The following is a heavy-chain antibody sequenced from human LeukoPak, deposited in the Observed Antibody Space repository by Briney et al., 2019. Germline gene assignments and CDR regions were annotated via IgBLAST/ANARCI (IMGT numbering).Heavy chain of an antibody. J-gene: IGHJ4*02. D-gene: IGHD3-22*01. CDR1: GFTVSSKY. Sequence: PGGSLRLSCAASGFTVSSKYMNWVRQAPGKGLEWVSLVNTGGSTYYADSVKGRFTISRDNSKNTLYLQMNSLRAEDTAVYYCATDSSSRPEDYWGQGTRVTVSS. CDR2: VNTGGST. CDR3: ATDSSSRPEDY. V-gene: IGHV3-66*01.